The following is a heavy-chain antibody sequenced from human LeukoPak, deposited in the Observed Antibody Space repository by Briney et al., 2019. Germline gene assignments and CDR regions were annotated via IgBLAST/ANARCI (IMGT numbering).Heavy chain of an antibody. CDR1: GFTFDDYA. CDR3: ARAAVDYGDFRIDY. D-gene: IGHD4-17*01. J-gene: IGHJ4*02. CDR2: ISWNSGSI. V-gene: IGHV3-9*01. Sequence: GGSLRLSCAASGFTFDDYAMHWVRQAPGKGLEWVSGISWNSGSIGYADSVKGRFTISRDNAKNSLYLQMNSLRAEDTALYYCARAAVDYGDFRIDYWGQGTLVTVSS.